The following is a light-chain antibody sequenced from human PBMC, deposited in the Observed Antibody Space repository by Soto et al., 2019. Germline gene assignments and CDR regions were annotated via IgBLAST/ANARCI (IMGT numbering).Light chain of an antibody. CDR2: KTS. CDR1: QSISNW. J-gene: IGKJ4*01. CDR3: QQYQSFSLT. Sequence: DIQMTQSPSTLSASVGDRVTITCRARQSISNWLAWYQQKPGKVHKLMIYKTSNLESGVPSRFSGSRSGTAVSLTISSLQPDDCAAYYCQQYQSFSLTFGGGTRVEVK. V-gene: IGKV1-5*03.